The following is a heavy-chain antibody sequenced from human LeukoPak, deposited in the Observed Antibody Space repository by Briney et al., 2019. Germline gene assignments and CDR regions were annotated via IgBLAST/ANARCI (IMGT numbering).Heavy chain of an antibody. CDR1: GGTFSSYA. J-gene: IGHJ4*02. V-gene: IGHV1-69*01. Sequence: SVKVSCKASGGTFSSYAISWVRQAPGQGLEWMGGIIPIFGTANYAQKFQGRVTITADESTSTAYMELSSLRSEDTAVYYCAREKHGGQATFDYWGQGTLVTVSS. CDR3: AREKHGGQATFDY. D-gene: IGHD2-15*01. CDR2: IIPIFGTA.